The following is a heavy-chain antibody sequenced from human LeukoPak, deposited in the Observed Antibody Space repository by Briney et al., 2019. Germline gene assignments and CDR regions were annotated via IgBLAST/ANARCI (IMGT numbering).Heavy chain of an antibody. CDR1: GFTFSSYW. CDR2: IKQDGNEK. J-gene: IGHJ4*02. V-gene: IGHV3-7*04. D-gene: IGHD5-24*01. Sequence: GGSLRLSCAASGFTFSSYWMSWVRQAPGKGLEWVANIKQDGNEKHYVDSVKGRFTISRDNAKNSLYLQMNSLRAEDTAIYYCTRVGYIDEGIDYWGQGTLVTVS. CDR3: TRVGYIDEGIDY.